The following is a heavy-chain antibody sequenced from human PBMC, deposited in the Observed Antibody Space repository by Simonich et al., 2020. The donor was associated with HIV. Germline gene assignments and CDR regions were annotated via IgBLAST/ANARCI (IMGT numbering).Heavy chain of an antibody. D-gene: IGHD4-17*01. Sequence: QVQLQQWGAGLLKPSETLSLTCAVYGGSFSGYYWSWFPQPPGKGLEWIGEINHSGSTNYNPSLKSRVTISVDTSKNQFSLKLSSVTAADTAVYYCARRHPTTVTTPYFDYWGQGTLVTVSS. J-gene: IGHJ4*02. CDR2: INHSGST. CDR1: GGSFSGYY. CDR3: ARRHPTTVTTPYFDY. V-gene: IGHV4-34*01.